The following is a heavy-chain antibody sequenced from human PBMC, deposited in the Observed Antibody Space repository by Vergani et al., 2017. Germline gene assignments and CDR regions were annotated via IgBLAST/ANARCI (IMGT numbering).Heavy chain of an antibody. CDR2: INQDGSEK. CDR3: ASINYYGSSGYSLTRWHNWFDP. D-gene: IGHD3-22*01. V-gene: IGHV3-7*01. CDR1: GFIFSHYW. J-gene: IGHJ5*02. Sequence: EVQLVESGGGLVQPGGSLRLSCAASGFIFSHYWMSWVRQAPGKGLEWVANINQDGSEKYYVDSVKGRFTISRDNAKNSLYLQMNSLRAEDTALYYCASINYYGSSGYSLTRWHNWFDPWGQGTLITFSS.